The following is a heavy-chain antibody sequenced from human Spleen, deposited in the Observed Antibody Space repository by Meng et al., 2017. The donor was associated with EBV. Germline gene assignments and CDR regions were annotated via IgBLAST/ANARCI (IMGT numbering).Heavy chain of an antibody. J-gene: IGHJ4*02. V-gene: IGHV1-18*01. D-gene: IGHD4-17*01. CDR1: GYTFSSHG. Sequence: QVQLGQSGPEVKKPGASVKVSCKASGYTFSSHGVRWVRQAPGQGLEWMAWISTYNGNTNYAQKLQGRVTLTTDTSTSTVHMELRSLRSDDTAVYYCARNYGDSASDYWGQGTLVTVSS. CDR3: ARNYGDSASDY. CDR2: ISTYNGNT.